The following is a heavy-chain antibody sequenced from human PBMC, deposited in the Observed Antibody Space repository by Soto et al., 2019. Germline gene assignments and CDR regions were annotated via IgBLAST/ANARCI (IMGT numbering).Heavy chain of an antibody. V-gene: IGHV3-23*01. CDR3: AKDGLPVTTEGAVDY. CDR1: GFSFSSYA. D-gene: IGHD4-17*01. CDR2: ISGSGGSP. J-gene: IGHJ4*02. Sequence: EVQLLESGGGLVQPGGSLRLSCAASGFSFSSYAMSWVRQAPGKGLEWVSAISGSGGSPYYADSVKGRFTISRDNSKNTLYLQMNSLRAEDTAVYYCAKDGLPVTTEGAVDYWGQGTLVTVSS.